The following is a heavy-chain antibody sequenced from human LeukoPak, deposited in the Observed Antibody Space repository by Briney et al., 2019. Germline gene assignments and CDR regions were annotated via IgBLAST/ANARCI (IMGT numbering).Heavy chain of an antibody. J-gene: IGHJ6*02. CDR2: IKQDGSEK. CDR3: AERSYGDYYYGMDV. D-gene: IGHD4-17*01. Sequence: GGSLRLSCAASGFTFSSYWMSWVRQAPGKGLEWVANIKQDGSEKYYVDSVKGRFTISRDNAKNSLYLQMDSLRVEDTAVYYCAERSYGDYYYGMDVWGQGTTVTVSS. V-gene: IGHV3-7*03. CDR1: GFTFSSYW.